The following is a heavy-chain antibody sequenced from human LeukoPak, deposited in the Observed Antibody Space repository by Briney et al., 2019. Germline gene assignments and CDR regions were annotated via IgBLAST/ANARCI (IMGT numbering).Heavy chain of an antibody. CDR1: GYSISSGYY. J-gene: IGHJ6*03. D-gene: IGHD6-13*01. CDR3: ARTTEAHSWRTRYYDYYMDV. V-gene: IGHV4-38-2*02. Sequence: SETLSLTCTVSGYSISSGYYWGWIRQPPGKGLEWIGSIYHSGSTYYNPSLKSRVTISVDTSKNQFSLKLSSVTAADTAVYYCARTTEAHSWRTRYYDYYMDVWGKGTTVTISS. CDR2: IYHSGST.